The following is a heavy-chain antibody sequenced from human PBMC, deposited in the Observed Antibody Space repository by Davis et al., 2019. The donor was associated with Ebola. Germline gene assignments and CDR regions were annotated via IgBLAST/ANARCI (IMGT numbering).Heavy chain of an antibody. J-gene: IGHJ4*02. V-gene: IGHV3-30-3*01. CDR1: GFTFSSYA. Sequence: GGSLRLSCEASGFTFSSYAMHWVRQAPGKGLEWVAVISYDGSNKYYADSVKGRFTISRGNAKNSLYLQMNSLRAEDTAVYYCATQGSQYDFWSGDVVYYFDNWGQGTLVTVSS. CDR2: ISYDGSNK. D-gene: IGHD3-3*01. CDR3: ATQGSQYDFWSGDVVYYFDN.